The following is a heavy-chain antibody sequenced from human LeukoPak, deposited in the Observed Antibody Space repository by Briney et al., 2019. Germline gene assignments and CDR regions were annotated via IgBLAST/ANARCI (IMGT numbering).Heavy chain of an antibody. V-gene: IGHV4-59*05. Sequence: SETLSLTCTVSGGSISSYYWSWIRQPPGKGLEWIGSIYYSGSTYYNPSLKSRVTISVDTSKNQFSLKLSSVTAADTAVYYCASGRDIVVVPAAVFDPWGQGTLVTVSS. CDR1: GGSISSYY. D-gene: IGHD2-2*01. CDR2: IYYSGST. CDR3: ASGRDIVVVPAAVFDP. J-gene: IGHJ5*02.